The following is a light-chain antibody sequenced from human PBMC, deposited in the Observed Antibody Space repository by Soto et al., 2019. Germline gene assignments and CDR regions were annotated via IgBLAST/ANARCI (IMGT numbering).Light chain of an antibody. CDR2: GSS. CDR3: QQYGSSPPYT. CDR1: QSVSNNY. V-gene: IGKV3-20*01. Sequence: EVVLTQSPGTLSLSPGEIATLSCRASQSVSNNYFAWYQQKPGQAPRLLIFGSSDRTTGIPDRISGSGSGTDFTLTISRLEPEDFAVYYCQQYGSSPPYTFGQGTKLQLK. J-gene: IGKJ2*01.